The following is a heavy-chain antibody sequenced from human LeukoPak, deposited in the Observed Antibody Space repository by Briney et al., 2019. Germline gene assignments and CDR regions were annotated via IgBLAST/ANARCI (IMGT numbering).Heavy chain of an antibody. CDR3: ARGCDFWSGYPTPHYFDY. J-gene: IGHJ4*02. D-gene: IGHD3-3*01. CDR1: GGSISSGGYY. CDR2: IYYSGST. V-gene: IGHV4-31*03. Sequence: SETLSLTCTVSGGSISSGGYYWSWIRQHPGKGLEWIGYIYYSGSTYYNPSLKSRVTISVDTSKNQFSLKLSSVTAADTAVYYCARGCDFWSGYPTPHYFDYWGQGTLVAVSS.